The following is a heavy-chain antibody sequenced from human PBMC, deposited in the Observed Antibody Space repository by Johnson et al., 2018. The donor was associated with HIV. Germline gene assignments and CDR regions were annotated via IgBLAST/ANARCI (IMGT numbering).Heavy chain of an antibody. Sequence: VQLVESGGGVVQPGRSLRLSCAASGFTFSSYAMHWVRQAPGKGLEWVAVISYDGSNKYYADSVKGRFTISRDNSNNTLYLQMNSLRAEDTAVYYCARDIIAVAGYDAFDIWGQGTMVTVSS. V-gene: IGHV3-30-3*01. D-gene: IGHD6-19*01. CDR3: ARDIIAVAGYDAFDI. CDR2: ISYDGSNK. CDR1: GFTFSSYA. J-gene: IGHJ3*02.